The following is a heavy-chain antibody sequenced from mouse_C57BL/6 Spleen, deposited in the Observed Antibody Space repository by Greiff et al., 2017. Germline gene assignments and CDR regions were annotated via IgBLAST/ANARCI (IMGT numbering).Heavy chain of an antibody. CDR3: ARSPYYSNYYYYPMDY. CDR1: GYTFTSYW. D-gene: IGHD2-5*01. V-gene: IGHV1-53*01. J-gene: IGHJ4*01. Sequence: QVHVKQPGTELVKPGASVKLSCKASGYTFTSYWMHWVKQRPGQGLEWIGNINPSNGGTNYTEKFKSKATLPVDKSSSTAYMQLSSLTSEDSAVYYCARSPYYSNYYYYPMDYWGQGTSVTVSS. CDR2: INPSNGGT.